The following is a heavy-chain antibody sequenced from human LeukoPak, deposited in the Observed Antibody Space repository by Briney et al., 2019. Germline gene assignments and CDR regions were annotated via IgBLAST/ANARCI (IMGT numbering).Heavy chain of an antibody. V-gene: IGHV4-4*07. CDR3: ASDRIEVDAFDI. CDR1: GGSISSYF. D-gene: IGHD2-15*01. J-gene: IGHJ3*02. CDR2: IYTSGST. Sequence: SETLSLTCTVSGGSISSYFWSWIRQPAGKGLEWIGRIYTSGSTNYNPSLKSRVTISVDTSKNQFSLKLSSVTAADTAVYYCASDRIEVDAFDIWGQGTMVTVSS.